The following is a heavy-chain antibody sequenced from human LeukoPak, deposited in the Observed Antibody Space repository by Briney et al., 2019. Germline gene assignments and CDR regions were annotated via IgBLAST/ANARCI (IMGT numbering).Heavy chain of an antibody. CDR2: INTYNGNT. D-gene: IGHD3-22*01. J-gene: IGHJ4*02. V-gene: IGHV1-18*01. CDR3: YYYDSSGPDY. CDR1: GYTFSSYG. Sequence: ASVKVSCKASGYTFSSYGISWVRQAPGQGLEWMGWINTYNGNTNYAQKLQDRVTMTTDTSTSTAYMELRSLRSDDTAVYYCYYYDSSGPDYWGQGTLVTVSS.